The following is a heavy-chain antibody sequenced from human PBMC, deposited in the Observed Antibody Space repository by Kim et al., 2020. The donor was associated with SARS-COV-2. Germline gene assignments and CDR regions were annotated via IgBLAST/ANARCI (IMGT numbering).Heavy chain of an antibody. D-gene: IGHD2-15*01. CDR2: IYYSGSA. V-gene: IGHV4-30-4*01. Sequence: SETLSLTCSVSGGSMSSADYSWIWIRQPPGKGLELIGYIYYSGSAYYNPSLKSRLTLSVDTSENQFSLRLSSVTAADTAIYYCARGTGYCSGGRCCLGGCLFDSWGQGALVTVSS. CDR1: GGSMSSADYS. CDR3: ARGTGYCSGGRCCLGGCLFDS. J-gene: IGHJ4*02.